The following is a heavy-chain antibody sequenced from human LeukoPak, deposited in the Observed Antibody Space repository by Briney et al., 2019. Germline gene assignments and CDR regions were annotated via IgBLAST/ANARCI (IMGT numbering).Heavy chain of an antibody. CDR1: GYTFTGYY. V-gene: IGHV1-2*02. Sequence: GSVRVSCKASGYTFTGYYMHWVRPAPGRGLEWMGWINPNSGGTNYAQKFQGRVTMTRDTSISTAYMELSRLRSDDTAVYYCARDGSGVDFWGQGTLVPVSS. CDR3: ARDGSGVDF. D-gene: IGHD2-15*01. CDR2: INPNSGGT. J-gene: IGHJ4*02.